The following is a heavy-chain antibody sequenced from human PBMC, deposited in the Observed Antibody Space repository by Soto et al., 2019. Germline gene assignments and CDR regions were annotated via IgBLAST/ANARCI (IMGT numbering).Heavy chain of an antibody. D-gene: IGHD2-15*01. J-gene: IGHJ4*02. CDR2: ITGSGDNT. CDR1: GFTFSSYA. Sequence: GGSLRLSCTASGFTFSSYAMGWVRQAPGKGLEWLSGITGSGDNTYYADSVKGRFTISRDNSKNTLYLQMNSLRAEDTAVYSCVKGGCSGDSCVDCWGQGTLVTVSS. V-gene: IGHV3-23*01. CDR3: VKGGCSGDSCVDC.